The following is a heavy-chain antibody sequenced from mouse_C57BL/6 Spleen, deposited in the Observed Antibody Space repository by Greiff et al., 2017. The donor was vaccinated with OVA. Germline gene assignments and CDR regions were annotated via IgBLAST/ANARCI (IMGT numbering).Heavy chain of an antibody. CDR3: ARYDERDAMDY. V-gene: IGHV1-64*01. D-gene: IGHD2-3*01. CDR2: IHPNSGST. J-gene: IGHJ4*01. Sequence: VQLQQPGAELVKPGASVKLSCKASGYTFTSYWMHWVKQRPGQGLEWMGMIHPNSGSTNYNEKFKSKATLTVDKSSSTAYMQLSSLTSEDSAVYYCARYDERDAMDYWGQGTSVTVSS. CDR1: GYTFTSYW.